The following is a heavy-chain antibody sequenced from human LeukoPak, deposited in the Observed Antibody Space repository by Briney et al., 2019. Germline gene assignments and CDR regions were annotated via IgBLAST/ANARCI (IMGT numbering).Heavy chain of an antibody. V-gene: IGHV3-48*04. CDR2: ISSSSTI. CDR1: GFTFSSYS. D-gene: IGHD3-22*01. Sequence: PGGSLRLSCAASGFTFSSYSMNWVRQAPGKGLEWVSYISSSSTIYYADSVKGRFTISRDNAKNSLYLQVNSLRAEDTAVYYCARLRWSSGPPDYWGQGTLVTVSS. J-gene: IGHJ4*02. CDR3: ARLRWSSGPPDY.